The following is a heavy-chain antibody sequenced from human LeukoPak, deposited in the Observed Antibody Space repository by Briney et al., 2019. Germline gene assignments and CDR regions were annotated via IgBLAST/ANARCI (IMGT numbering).Heavy chain of an antibody. J-gene: IGHJ4*02. V-gene: IGHV3-33*01. CDR3: VRDPSGSGFAFDS. D-gene: IGHD1-1*01. Sequence: GGSLRLSCAASGSIFSNDAMHWVRQAPGKGLEWVAFIWFDGSNKHYADSVKGRFTISRDNSEDTLYLQMNSLRAEDTAVYYCVRDPSGSGFAFDSWGQGALATVSS. CDR2: IWFDGSNK. CDR1: GSIFSNDA.